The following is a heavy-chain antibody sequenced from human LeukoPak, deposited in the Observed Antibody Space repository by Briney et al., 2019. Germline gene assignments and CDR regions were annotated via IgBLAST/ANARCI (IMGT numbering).Heavy chain of an antibody. D-gene: IGHD3-22*01. CDR1: GYTLTELS. V-gene: IGHV1-24*01. Sequence: ASVKVSCKVSGYTLTELSMHWVRQAPGKGLEWMGGFDPEDGETIYAQKFQGRVTMTEGTSTDTAYMELSSLRSEDTAVYYCATPSDYYDSSGYTYWGQGTLVTVSS. J-gene: IGHJ4*02. CDR2: FDPEDGET. CDR3: ATPSDYYDSSGYTY.